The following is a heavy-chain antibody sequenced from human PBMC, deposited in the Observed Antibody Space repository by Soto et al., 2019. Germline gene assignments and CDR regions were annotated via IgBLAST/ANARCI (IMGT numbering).Heavy chain of an antibody. CDR2: IYYSGST. Sequence: SETLSLTCTVSGGSISSSSYYWGWIRQPPGKGLEWIGSIYYSGSTYYNPSLKSRVTISVDTSKNQFSLKLSSVTAADTAVYYCARLPGHCSRIRCYYNYYYYMDVWGKVTTVTVSS. CDR3: ARLPGHCSRIRCYYNYYYYMDV. D-gene: IGHD2-2*01. CDR1: GGSISSSSYY. V-gene: IGHV4-39*01. J-gene: IGHJ6*03.